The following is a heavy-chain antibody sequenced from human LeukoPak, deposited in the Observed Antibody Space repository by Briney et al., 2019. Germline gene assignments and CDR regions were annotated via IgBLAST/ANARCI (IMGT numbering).Heavy chain of an antibody. CDR2: ISGSGGST. D-gene: IGHD3-22*01. CDR1: GFTFSSYE. Sequence: GGSLRLSCAASGFTFSSYEMNWVRQAPGKGLEWVSAISGSGGSTYYADSVKGRFIISRDNSKNTLYLQMNSLRAEDTAVYYCANDGAYYDSSTDAFDIWGQGTMVTVSS. J-gene: IGHJ3*02. V-gene: IGHV3-23*01. CDR3: ANDGAYYDSSTDAFDI.